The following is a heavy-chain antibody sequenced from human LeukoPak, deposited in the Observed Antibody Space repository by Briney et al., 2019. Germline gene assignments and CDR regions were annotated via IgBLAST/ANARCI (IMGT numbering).Heavy chain of an antibody. V-gene: IGHV3-74*01. Sequence: PGGSLRLSCAASGFTFSSYWMHWGRLVPGQGLVWVSRINTDGSSTNYADSVKGRFTSSRDNAKSTRYLQMNSLRAEDTAVYYCKRVNYDILTGRGNYFDYWGHGTLVTVSS. CDR2: INTDGSST. CDR3: KRVNYDILTGRGNYFDY. CDR1: GFTFSSYW. D-gene: IGHD3-9*01. J-gene: IGHJ4*01.